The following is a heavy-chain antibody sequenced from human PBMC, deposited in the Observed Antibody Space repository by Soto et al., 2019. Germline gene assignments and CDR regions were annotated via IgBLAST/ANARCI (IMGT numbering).Heavy chain of an antibody. J-gene: IGHJ4*02. CDR1: GFTLSNYA. CDR2: ISGSGGST. V-gene: IGHV3-23*01. D-gene: IGHD6-19*01. CDR3: TKSIAVVGLTYFDY. Sequence: EVQLLESGGGLVQPGGSLRLSCVASGFTLSNYAMNWVRQAPGKGLEWVSTISGSGGSTYYADSVKGRFTISRDNSKNTLYLQMNSLRAEDTAVYHCTKSIAVVGLTYFDYWGQGTLVTVSS.